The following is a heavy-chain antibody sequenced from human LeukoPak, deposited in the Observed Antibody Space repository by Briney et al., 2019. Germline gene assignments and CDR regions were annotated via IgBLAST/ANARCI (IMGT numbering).Heavy chain of an antibody. V-gene: IGHV3-23*01. J-gene: IGHJ1*01. D-gene: IGHD3-3*01. CDR1: GFTFSSYN. Sequence: PGGSLRLSCVASGFTFSSYNMNWVRQAPGKGLEWVSAISGSGGSTYYADSVKGRFTISRDNSKNTLYLQMNSLRAEDTAVYYCAKDRRYDFWSGYQYFQHWGQGTLVTVSS. CDR2: ISGSGGST. CDR3: AKDRRYDFWSGYQYFQH.